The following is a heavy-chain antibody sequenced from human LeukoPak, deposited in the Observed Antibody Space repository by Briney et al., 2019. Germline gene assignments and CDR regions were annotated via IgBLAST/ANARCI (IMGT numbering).Heavy chain of an antibody. CDR1: RYTFISYA. J-gene: IGHJ5*02. D-gene: IGHD3-22*01. CDR3: ERERSYDSSGYYRNNWFHP. Sequence: ASVKVSCKTSRYTFISYAVSWVRQAPGQGLEWMGCIRVNNDKINYAQEFKGRDTLTTYTSTSTDYMELRSLRSDDTAVYYCERERSYDSSGYYRNNWFHPWGQGTLVTVSS. CDR2: IRVNNDKI. V-gene: IGHV1-18*04.